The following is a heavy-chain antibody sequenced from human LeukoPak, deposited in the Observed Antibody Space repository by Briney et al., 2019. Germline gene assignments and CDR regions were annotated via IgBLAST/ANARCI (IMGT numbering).Heavy chain of an antibody. CDR2: IWYDGSNK. Sequence: GGSLRLPCAASGFTFSSYGMHWVRQAPGKGLEWVAVIWYDGSNKYYADSVKGRFTISRDNSKNTLYLQMNSLRAEDTAVYYCAKSALDFWSGPAAFDIWGQGTMVTVSS. CDR1: GFTFSSYG. CDR3: AKSALDFWSGPAAFDI. D-gene: IGHD3-3*01. V-gene: IGHV3-33*06. J-gene: IGHJ3*02.